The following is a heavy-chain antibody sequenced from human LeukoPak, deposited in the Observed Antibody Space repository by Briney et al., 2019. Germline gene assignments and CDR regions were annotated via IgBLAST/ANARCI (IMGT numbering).Heavy chain of an antibody. Sequence: SETLSLTCTLSAGSISSGGYYWSWIRQHPGKGLEWIGHIYYSGSTYYKPSLKSRFTIKVHTSKNRFSLQLSSVTAADTAVYYCARVLYDCSGYVPWGYYYYMDVWGKGTTVTVSS. J-gene: IGHJ6*03. CDR3: ARVLYDCSGYVPWGYYYYMDV. CDR1: AGSISSGGYY. D-gene: IGHD3-22*01. CDR2: IYYSGST. V-gene: IGHV4-31*03.